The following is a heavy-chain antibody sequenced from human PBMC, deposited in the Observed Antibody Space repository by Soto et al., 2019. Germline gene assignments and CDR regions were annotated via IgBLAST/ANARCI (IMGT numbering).Heavy chain of an antibody. V-gene: IGHV2-5*02. J-gene: IGHJ4*02. CDR1: ELSLSTSGVG. D-gene: IGHD3-10*01. CDR3: VHSHVLRWFGFDS. Sequence: QITLKESGPTLVEPTQTLTLTCTFSELSLSTSGVGVGWIRQPPGKALEWLALIYWDDDKRYSPSLKSRLTITKVTSNNQVVLTMTNMDPVDTAPYYCVHSHVLRWFGFDSWGQGTLVTVPS. CDR2: IYWDDDK.